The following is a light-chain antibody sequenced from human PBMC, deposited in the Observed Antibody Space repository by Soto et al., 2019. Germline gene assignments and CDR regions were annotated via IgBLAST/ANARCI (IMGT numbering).Light chain of an antibody. J-gene: IGKJ4*01. CDR1: QSVSSN. V-gene: IGKV3-15*01. Sequence: MTQSPSTLSASVGDRVTITCRASQSVSSNLAWYRQKPGQAPRLLIYGASTRATGIPARFSGSGSGTEFTLTISSLQSEDFAVYYCQQYNNWPLLTFGGGTKVDIK. CDR3: QQYNNWPLLT. CDR2: GAS.